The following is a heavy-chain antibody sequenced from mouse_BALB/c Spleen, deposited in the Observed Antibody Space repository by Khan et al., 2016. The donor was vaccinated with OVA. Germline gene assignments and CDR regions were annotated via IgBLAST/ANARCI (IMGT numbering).Heavy chain of an antibody. J-gene: IGHJ3*01. D-gene: IGHD2-14*01. V-gene: IGHV3-8*02. CDR2: IIYIGYT. Sequence: EVQLQESGPSLVKPSQTLSLTCSVTGDSITTGYWNWIRKFPGNKLEYMGYIIYIGYTYYNPSLKSRISITRHTSNNQYYLQLNSVTDEDTATYYCARSTYRYGFVYWGHWTLVTVSA. CDR1: GDSITTGY. CDR3: ARSTYRYGFVY.